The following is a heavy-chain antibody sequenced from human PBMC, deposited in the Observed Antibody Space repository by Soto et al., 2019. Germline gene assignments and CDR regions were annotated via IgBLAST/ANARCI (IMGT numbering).Heavy chain of an antibody. CDR1: GGSISSYY. CDR2: IYYSGST. J-gene: IGHJ4*02. D-gene: IGHD3-22*01. CDR3: ASGAYYNSSIYLSSFDY. V-gene: IGHV4-59*01. Sequence: ASETLSLTCTVYGGSISSYYWCWIRQPPGKGLEWIGYIYYSGSTNYNPSLKSRVTISVDTSKNQFSLKLSSVTAADTAVYYCASGAYYNSSIYLSSFDYCGQGTLVTVSS.